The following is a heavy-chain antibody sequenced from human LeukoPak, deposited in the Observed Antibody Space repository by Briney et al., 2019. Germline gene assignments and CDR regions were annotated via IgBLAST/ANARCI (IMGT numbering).Heavy chain of an antibody. J-gene: IGHJ4*02. CDR3: AKTEAGGAFDY. D-gene: IGHD1-26*01. Sequence: GGSLRLSCAASGFTFSGYGMHWVRQAPGKGLEWVAVISYGGSEKYYADSVKGRFTISRDNSKNTLCLQMNSLRGEDTAVYYCAKTEAGGAFDYWGQGTLVTVSS. CDR1: GFTFSGYG. V-gene: IGHV3-30*18. CDR2: ISYGGSEK.